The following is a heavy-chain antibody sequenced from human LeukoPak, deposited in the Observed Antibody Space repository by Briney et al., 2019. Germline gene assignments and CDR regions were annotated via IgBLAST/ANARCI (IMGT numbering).Heavy chain of an antibody. CDR2: IIWNSGSI. Sequence: GGSLRLSCAASGFTFDDYATHWGRQAPGKGLEWVSGIIWNSGSIGYADSVKGRVTISRDNTKNSLYLQMNSLRAEDTALYYCAKGVTGTDTESDFDYWGQGTLVTVSS. D-gene: IGHD1-20*01. CDR1: GFTFDDYA. CDR3: AKGVTGTDTESDFDY. V-gene: IGHV3-9*01. J-gene: IGHJ4*02.